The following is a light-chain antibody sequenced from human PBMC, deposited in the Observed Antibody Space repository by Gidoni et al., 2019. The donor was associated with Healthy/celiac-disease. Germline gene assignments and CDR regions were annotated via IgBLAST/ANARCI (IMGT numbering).Light chain of an antibody. Sequence: DIQMTQSTSTLSASVGDRVPITCRASQSISSWLAWYQQKPGKAPKLLIYDAYSLESGVPSRFSGSGSGTEFTLTISSLQPDDFATYYCQQYNSYLTWTFGQGTKVEIK. CDR1: QSISSW. J-gene: IGKJ1*01. CDR2: DAY. CDR3: QQYNSYLTWT. V-gene: IGKV1-5*01.